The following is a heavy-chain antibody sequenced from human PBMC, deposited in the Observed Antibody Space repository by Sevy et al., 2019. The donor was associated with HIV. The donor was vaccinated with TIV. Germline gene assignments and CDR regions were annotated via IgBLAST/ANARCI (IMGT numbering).Heavy chain of an antibody. Sequence: GGSLRLSCAASGITLSNYGVNWVRQAPGKGLEWVSYISSRSGTIYYADSVKGRFPISRENAKNTLSLQMNSLRAEDTAVYYCARGGYPRPFDYWGQGTLVTVSS. D-gene: IGHD1-1*01. J-gene: IGHJ4*02. V-gene: IGHV3-48*01. CDR2: ISSRSGTI. CDR3: ARGGYPRPFDY. CDR1: GITLSNYG.